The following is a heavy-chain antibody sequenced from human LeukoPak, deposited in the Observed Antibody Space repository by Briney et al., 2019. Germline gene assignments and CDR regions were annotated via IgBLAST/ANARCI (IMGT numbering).Heavy chain of an antibody. J-gene: IGHJ6*02. CDR3: ARDYYDFWSGYYIYHYGMDV. D-gene: IGHD3-3*01. CDR2: IWYDGSNK. V-gene: IGHV3-33*01. CDR1: GFTFSSYG. Sequence: GGSLRLSCAASGFTFSSYGMHWVRQAPGKGLEWVAVIWYDGSNKYYADSVKGRFTISRDNSKNTLYLQMNSLRAEGTAVYYCARDYYDFWSGYYIYHYGMDVWGQGTTVTVSS.